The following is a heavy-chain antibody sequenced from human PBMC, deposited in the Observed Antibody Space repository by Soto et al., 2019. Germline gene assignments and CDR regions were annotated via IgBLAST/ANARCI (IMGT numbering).Heavy chain of an antibody. CDR3: ARTEGYFHGLDV. Sequence: TVAWPSSVDALTAFYIHCLRQAPGQGLEWMGWINPNSGDTNSSQKFQGWVTMTRDTSISTAYVELSRLKSDDTAVYYCARTEGYFHGLDVSGLGTTGTVS. V-gene: IGHV1-2*04. J-gene: IGHJ6*02. CDR2: INPNSGDT. CDR1: VDALTAFY.